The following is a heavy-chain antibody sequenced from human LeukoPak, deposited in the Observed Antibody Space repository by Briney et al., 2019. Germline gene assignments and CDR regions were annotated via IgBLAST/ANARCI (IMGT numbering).Heavy chain of an antibody. V-gene: IGHV4-59*01. CDR3: AGTRGYSYGLLHAFDI. CDR1: GGSISSYY. J-gene: IGHJ3*02. Sequence: SETLSLTCTVSGGSISSYYWSWIRQPPGKGLEWIGYIYYSGSTNYNPSLESRVTISVDTSKNQFSLKLSSVTAADTAVYYCAGTRGYSYGLLHAFDIWGQGTMVTVSS. CDR2: IYYSGST. D-gene: IGHD5-18*01.